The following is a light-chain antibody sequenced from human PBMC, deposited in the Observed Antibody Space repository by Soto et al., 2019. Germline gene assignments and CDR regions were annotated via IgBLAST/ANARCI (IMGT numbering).Light chain of an antibody. V-gene: IGLV2-14*01. CDR1: SSDVGGYNY. CDR3: SSYTTISTYV. J-gene: IGLJ1*01. Sequence: QSVLTQPASGSGSPGQSITISCTGTSSDVGGYNYVSWYQQHPGKAPKLMIYDVRNRPPGVSNRFSGSKSVNTASLTISGLQAEDEADYYCSSYTTISTYVFGTGTKVTVL. CDR2: DVR.